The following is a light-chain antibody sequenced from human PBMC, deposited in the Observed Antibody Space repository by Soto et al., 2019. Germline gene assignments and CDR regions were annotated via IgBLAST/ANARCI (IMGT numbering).Light chain of an antibody. J-gene: IGLJ1*01. CDR2: DVS. V-gene: IGLV2-11*01. Sequence: QSVLPQPRSVSGSPGQSVTISCSGTSSNVGGYNYVSWYQQHPGRAPKLMIYDVSKRPSGVPDRFSGSKSGNTASLTISGLQAEDEADYYCCSYAGRYTYVFGTGTRSPS. CDR1: SSNVGGYNY. CDR3: CSYAGRYTYV.